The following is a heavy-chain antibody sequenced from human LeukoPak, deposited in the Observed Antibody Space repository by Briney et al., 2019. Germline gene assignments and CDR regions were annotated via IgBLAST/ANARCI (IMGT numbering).Heavy chain of an antibody. CDR1: GYSLTELS. D-gene: IGHD3-22*01. V-gene: IGHV1-24*01. J-gene: IGHJ4*02. CDR3: ATYDSSGYLDY. Sequence: GASVKVSCKVSGYSLTELSMHWVRQAPGKGLEWMGGFDPADDKTIFAQKFQGRVTLTEDTSTDTAYMELSSLRSEDTAVYCCATYDSSGYLDYWGQGTLVTVSS. CDR2: FDPADDKT.